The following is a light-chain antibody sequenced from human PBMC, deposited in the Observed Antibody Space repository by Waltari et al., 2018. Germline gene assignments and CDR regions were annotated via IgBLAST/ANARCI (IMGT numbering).Light chain of an antibody. Sequence: DIVLTQSSLSLPVTPGEPASISCRSSQSLLHSNGYNYMDWYLQKPGQSPQVLIYLGSNRASGVPDRFSGSGSGTDFTLKISRVEAEDVGVYYCMQALQTPLTFGGGTKVEIK. V-gene: IGKV2-28*01. J-gene: IGKJ4*01. CDR2: LGS. CDR1: QSLLHSNGYNY. CDR3: MQALQTPLT.